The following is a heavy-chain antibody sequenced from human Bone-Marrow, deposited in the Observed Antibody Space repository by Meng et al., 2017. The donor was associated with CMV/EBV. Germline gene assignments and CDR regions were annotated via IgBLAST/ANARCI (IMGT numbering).Heavy chain of an antibody. V-gene: IGHV3-74*01. J-gene: IGHJ4*02. CDR2: IISDASIT. CDR3: ARGVGGFDY. D-gene: IGHD3-16*01. CDR1: GFTLNNFW. Sequence: RLSCAASGFTLNNFWMHWVRQGPGKGLEWVSHIISDASITSYADSVKGRFTISRDNAKNTLYLQMNSLRDDDTAVYYCARGVGGFDYWGQGILVTVSS.